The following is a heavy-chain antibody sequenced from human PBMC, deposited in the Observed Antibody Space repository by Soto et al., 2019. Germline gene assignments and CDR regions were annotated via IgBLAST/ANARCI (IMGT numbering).Heavy chain of an antibody. CDR2: INPASGST. V-gene: IGHV1-46*01. D-gene: IGHD6-13*01. CDR1: GYTFTHYY. CDR3: ARDLAAGDH. J-gene: IGHJ4*02. Sequence: QVQLVQSGAEVKKPGASVKLSCRTSGYTFTHYYIHWVRQAPGQGLEWLAIINPASGSTNYAQDFQGRLTLTMDTSTTTVDMEVSGLRAEGTAIFYCARDLAAGDHWGQGTLVTVSS.